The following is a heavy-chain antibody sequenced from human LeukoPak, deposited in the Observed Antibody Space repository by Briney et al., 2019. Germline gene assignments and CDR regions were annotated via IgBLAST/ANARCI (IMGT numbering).Heavy chain of an antibody. V-gene: IGHV3-23*01. CDR3: AKSANYDILTGYYFFDY. D-gene: IGHD3-9*01. CDR1: GFTFSSYS. Sequence: GGSLRLSCAASGFTFSSYSMSWVRQAPGEGLEWASAISGSGGSTYYADSVKGRFTISRDNSKNTLYLQMNSLRAEDTAVYYCAKSANYDILTGYYFFDYWGQGTLVTVSS. J-gene: IGHJ4*02. CDR2: ISGSGGST.